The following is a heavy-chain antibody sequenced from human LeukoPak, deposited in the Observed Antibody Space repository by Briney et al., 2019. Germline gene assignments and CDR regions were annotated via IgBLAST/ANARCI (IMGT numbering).Heavy chain of an antibody. D-gene: IGHD3-16*01. CDR3: AKVKGGYFDY. CDR2: ISYDGSNK. CDR1: GFTSSSYG. J-gene: IGHJ4*02. V-gene: IGHV3-30*18. Sequence: GGSLRLSCAASGFTSSSYGMHWVRQAPGKGLEWVAVISYDGSNKYYADSVKGRFTISRDNSKNTLYLQMNSLRAEDTAVYYCAKVKGGYFDYWGQGTLVTVSS.